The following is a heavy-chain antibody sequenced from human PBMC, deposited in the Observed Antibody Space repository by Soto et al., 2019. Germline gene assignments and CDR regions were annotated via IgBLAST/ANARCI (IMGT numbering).Heavy chain of an antibody. D-gene: IGHD1-1*01. CDR2: IAPMSDTA. CDR3: ARGGQLRGEMDG. CDR1: GATIGRNS. V-gene: IGHV1-69*08. J-gene: IGHJ6*04. Sequence: QVHLEQSGAEMKKPGASVKVSCNASGATIGRNSINWVRQAPGQGPEWMGRIAPMSDTAEYAEKFQSRVTFTTDTSTNTIFLQLSRLTSEDTAIYFCARGGQLRGEMDGWGRGTLVTVSS.